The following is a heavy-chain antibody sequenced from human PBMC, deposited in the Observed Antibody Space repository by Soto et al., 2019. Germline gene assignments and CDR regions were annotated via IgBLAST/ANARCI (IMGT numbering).Heavy chain of an antibody. CDR3: AKSKDSTIFGVVIYYFDT. J-gene: IGHJ4*02. CDR2: LSPNGGST. CDR1: VITFRSRA. D-gene: IGHD3-3*01. V-gene: IGHV3-23*01. Sequence: GWSLRLSCVSSVITFRSRAMSWVRQAPGKGLEWVSSLSPNGGSTYYAESVKGRFTISRDNAKNTLFLQMDSLRAEDTAVYFCAKSKDSTIFGVVIYYFDTWGQGALVTVSS.